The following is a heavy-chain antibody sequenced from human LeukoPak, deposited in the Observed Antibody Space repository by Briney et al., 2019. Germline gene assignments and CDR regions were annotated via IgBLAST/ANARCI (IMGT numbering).Heavy chain of an antibody. V-gene: IGHV5-51*01. J-gene: IGHJ3*02. CDR2: IYPGDSDT. Sequence: GDSLKISCKGSGYTCSSYWIAWVRQMPGKGLEWMGIIYPGDSDTRYSPSFQGQVTISADKSISTAYLQWSSLKASDTAMYYCARPRPPKQDDVVDIWGQGTMVTVS. CDR1: GYTCSSYW. CDR3: ARPRPPKQDDVVDI.